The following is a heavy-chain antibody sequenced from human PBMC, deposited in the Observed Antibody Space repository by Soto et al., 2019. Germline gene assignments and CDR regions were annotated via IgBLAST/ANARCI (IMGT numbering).Heavy chain of an antibody. Sequence: SLRLSCAASGFTFSSYWMHWVRQAPGKGLVWVSRINSDGSSTSYADSVKGRFTISRDNAKNTLYLQMNSLRAEDTAVYYCARVTIFGVVPTTYYYYYYMDVWGKGTTVTVSS. D-gene: IGHD3-3*01. V-gene: IGHV3-74*01. CDR3: ARVTIFGVVPTTYYYYYYMDV. CDR1: GFTFSSYW. J-gene: IGHJ6*03. CDR2: INSDGSST.